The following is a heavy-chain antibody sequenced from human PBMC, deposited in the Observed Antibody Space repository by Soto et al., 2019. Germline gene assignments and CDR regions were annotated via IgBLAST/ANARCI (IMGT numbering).Heavy chain of an antibody. CDR1: GGSISSSSYY. D-gene: IGHD2-2*01. CDR3: ARHVRQIIPAAMGGWFDP. J-gene: IGHJ5*02. V-gene: IGHV4-39*01. Sequence: SETLSLTCTVSGGSISSSSYYWGWIRQPPGKGLEWIGSIYYSGSTYYNPSLKSRVTISVDTSKNQFSLKLSSVTAADTAVYYCARHVRQIIPAAMGGWFDPWGQGTLVTVSS. CDR2: IYYSGST.